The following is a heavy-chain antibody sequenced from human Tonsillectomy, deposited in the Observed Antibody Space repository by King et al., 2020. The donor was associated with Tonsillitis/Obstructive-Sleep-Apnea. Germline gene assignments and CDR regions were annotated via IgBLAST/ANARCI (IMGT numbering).Heavy chain of an antibody. CDR2: INHSGST. Sequence: VQLQQWGAGLLKPSETLSLTCAVHGGSFSGYLWSWIRQPPGKGLEWIGEINHSGSTNYNPSLKSRITISVDASKDQFSLKLSSVTAADTALYYCARDVRTGDVGYAFDIWGQGTMVAVSS. D-gene: IGHD4-17*01. CDR1: GGSFSGYL. J-gene: IGHJ3*02. V-gene: IGHV4-34*01. CDR3: ARDVRTGDVGYAFDI.